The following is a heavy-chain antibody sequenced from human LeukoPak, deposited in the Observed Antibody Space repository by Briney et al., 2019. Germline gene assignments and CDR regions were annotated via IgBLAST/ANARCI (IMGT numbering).Heavy chain of an antibody. V-gene: IGHV4-34*01. CDR3: ARGRGYSYGYGLSWFDP. CDR1: GGSFSGYY. Sequence: SETLSLTCAVYGGSFSGYYWSWIRQPPGKGLEWIGEINHSGSTNYNPSLKSRVTISVDTSKNQFSLKLSSVTAADTAVHYCARGRGYSYGYGLSWFDPWGQGTLVTVSS. D-gene: IGHD5-18*01. CDR2: INHSGST. J-gene: IGHJ5*02.